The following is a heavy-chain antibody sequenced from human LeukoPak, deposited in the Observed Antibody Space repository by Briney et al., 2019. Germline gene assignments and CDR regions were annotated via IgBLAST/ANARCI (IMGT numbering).Heavy chain of an antibody. D-gene: IGHD6-19*01. V-gene: IGHV3-74*01. CDR2: INSDGSTR. J-gene: IGHJ4*02. CDR3: ARDAVAGTVPLDY. CDR1: GFIFSSYW. Sequence: AGGSLRLSCAASGFIFSSYWVHWVRQAPGKGLVWVSRINSDGSTRSYADSVKGRFTISRDNAKNTLYLQVNSLRAEDTAVYYCARDAVAGTVPLDYWGQGILVTVSS.